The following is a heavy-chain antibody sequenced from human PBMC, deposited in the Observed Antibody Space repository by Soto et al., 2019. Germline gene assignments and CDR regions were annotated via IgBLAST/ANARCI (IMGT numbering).Heavy chain of an antibody. J-gene: IGHJ4*02. D-gene: IGHD1-26*01. Sequence: QELEWMGWISAYNGKTNNAQKLQGRVTMTTDTSTSTAYMELRSLRSDDTAVFYCARVPSRSYSDIDSSGQRTLVTVSS. CDR3: ARVPSRSYSDIDS. CDR2: ISAYNGKT. V-gene: IGHV1-18*01.